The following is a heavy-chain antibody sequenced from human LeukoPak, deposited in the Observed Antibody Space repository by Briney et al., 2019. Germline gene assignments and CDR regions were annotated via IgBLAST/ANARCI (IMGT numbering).Heavy chain of an antibody. J-gene: IGHJ6*02. CDR3: ARSPPGSTSPYGMDV. D-gene: IGHD2-2*01. CDR1: GYSFTSYW. CDR2: IYPGDSDT. V-gene: IGHV5-51*01. Sequence: GESLKISCKGSGYSFTSYWIGWVRQMPGKGLEWMGIIYPGDSDTRYSPSFQGQVTISADKSISTAYLQWSSLKASDTAMYYCARSPPGSTSPYGMDVWGQGTTVTVSS.